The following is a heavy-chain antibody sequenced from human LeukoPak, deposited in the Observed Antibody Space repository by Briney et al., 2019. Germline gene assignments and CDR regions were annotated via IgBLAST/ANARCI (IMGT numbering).Heavy chain of an antibody. CDR2: IHYSGSTY. J-gene: IGHJ4*02. CDR3: ARGAFDWGFIGY. CDR1: GGSIRSGDYY. D-gene: IGHD3-9*01. Sequence: SQTLSLTCTVSGGSIRSGDYYWSWIRQPPGKGLEWIGYIHYSGSTYYYNPSLKSRVTISVDTSKNQFSLKLSSVTAADTAVYYCARGAFDWGFIGYWGQGTLVTVSS. V-gene: IGHV4-30-4*01.